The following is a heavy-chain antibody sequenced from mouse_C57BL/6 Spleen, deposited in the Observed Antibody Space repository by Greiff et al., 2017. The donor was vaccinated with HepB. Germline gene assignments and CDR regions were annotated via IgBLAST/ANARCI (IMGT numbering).Heavy chain of an antibody. CDR2: ILPGSGST. J-gene: IGHJ4*01. V-gene: IGHV1-9*01. CDR3: ARGPIYYYGSSYGYYAMDY. CDR1: GYTFTGYW. Sequence: LQESGAELMKPGASVKLSCKATGYTFTGYWIEWVKQRPGHGLEWIGEILPGSGSTNYNEKFKGKATFTADTSSNTAYMQLSSLTTEDSAIYYCARGPIYYYGSSYGYYAMDYWGQGTSVTVSS. D-gene: IGHD1-1*01.